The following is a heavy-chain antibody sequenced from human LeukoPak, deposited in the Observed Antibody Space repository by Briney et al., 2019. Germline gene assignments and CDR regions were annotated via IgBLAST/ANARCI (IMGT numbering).Heavy chain of an antibody. J-gene: IGHJ3*02. V-gene: IGHV4-34*01. CDR3: ARRLCQLSRYAFDI. CDR1: GGSFSDYY. Sequence: SETLSLTCAVYGGSFSDYYWSWIRQPPGKGLEWIGEIKHSGSTNYNPSLKSRVTISVDTSKNQFSLKLRSVTAADTALYYCARRLCQLSRYAFDIWGQGTMVTVSS. D-gene: IGHD3-16*01. CDR2: IKHSGST.